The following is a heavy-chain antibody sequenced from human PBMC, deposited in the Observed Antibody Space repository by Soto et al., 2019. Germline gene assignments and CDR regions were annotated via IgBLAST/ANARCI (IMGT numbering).Heavy chain of an antibody. CDR2: IYYSGST. CDR3: ARAHDYFGVVDWFDP. Sequence: SETLSLTCTVSGGSISSGGYYWSWIRQHPGKGLEWIGYIYYSGSTYYNPSLKSRVTISVDTSKNQFSLKLGSVTAADTAVYYCARAHDYFGVVDWFDPWGQGTLVTVSS. V-gene: IGHV4-31*03. D-gene: IGHD3-3*01. J-gene: IGHJ5*02. CDR1: GGSISSGGYY.